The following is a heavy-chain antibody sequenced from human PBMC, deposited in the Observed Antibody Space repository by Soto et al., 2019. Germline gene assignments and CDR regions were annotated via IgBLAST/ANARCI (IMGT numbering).Heavy chain of an antibody. V-gene: IGHV1-24*01. J-gene: IGHJ4*02. D-gene: IGHD6-13*01. CDR2: FDPEDGET. CDR1: GYTLTELS. Sequence: ASVKVSCKVSGYTLTELSMHWVRQAPGKGLEWMGGFDPEDGETIYAQKFQGRVTMIEDTSTDTAYMELSSLRSEDTAVYYCATGRIAAAGYYFDYWGQGTLVTVSS. CDR3: ATGRIAAAGYYFDY.